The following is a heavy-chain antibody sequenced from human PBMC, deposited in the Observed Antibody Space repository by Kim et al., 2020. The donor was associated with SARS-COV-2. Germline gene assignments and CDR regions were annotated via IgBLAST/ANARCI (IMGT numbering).Heavy chain of an antibody. Sequence: WYNDYAVSVKSRITIIPDTSKNQFSLQLNSVTPEDTAVYYCARYRYYFDYWGQGTLVTVSS. CDR3: ARYRYYFDY. D-gene: IGHD3-16*02. CDR2: WYN. J-gene: IGHJ4*02. V-gene: IGHV6-1*01.